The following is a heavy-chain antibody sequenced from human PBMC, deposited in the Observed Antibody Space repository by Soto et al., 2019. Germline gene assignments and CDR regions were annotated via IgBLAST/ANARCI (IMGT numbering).Heavy chain of an antibody. Sequence: ASVKVSCKASGGTFSSYAISWVRQAPGQGLEWMGIINPSGGSTSYAQKFQGRVTMTRDTSTSTVYMELSSLRSEDTAVYYCARGPEAYCGGDCYSPAFDYWGQGTLVTVSS. J-gene: IGHJ4*02. D-gene: IGHD2-21*02. V-gene: IGHV1-46*03. CDR3: ARGPEAYCGGDCYSPAFDY. CDR2: INPSGGST. CDR1: GGTFSSYA.